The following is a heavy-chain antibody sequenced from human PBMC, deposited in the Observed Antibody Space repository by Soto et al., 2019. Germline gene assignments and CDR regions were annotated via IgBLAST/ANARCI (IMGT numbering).Heavy chain of an antibody. CDR3: ARDSPPPRE. V-gene: IGHV1-18*01. Sequence: QVQLVQSGAEVKKPGASVKVSCKASGYTFTSYYISWVRQAPGQGLEWMGWISAYNGNTNYAQKLQGRVTMTTDTSPSPANMSWRALRSKAPPLFYFARDSPPPREWGQGTLVTVSS. CDR2: ISAYNGNT. CDR1: GYTFTSYY. J-gene: IGHJ4*02.